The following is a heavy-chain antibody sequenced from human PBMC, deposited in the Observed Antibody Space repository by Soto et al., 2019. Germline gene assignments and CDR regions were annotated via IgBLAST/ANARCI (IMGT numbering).Heavy chain of an antibody. Sequence: PGGSLRLSCAASGFTFSDYYMSWIRQAPGKGLEWVSYISSSSSYTNYADSVKGRFTISRDNAKNSLYLQMNSLRAEDTAVYYCARGWYYDSSGYRNWFDPWGQGTLVTVSS. D-gene: IGHD3-22*01. CDR3: ARGWYYDSSGYRNWFDP. CDR1: GFTFSDYY. J-gene: IGHJ5*02. CDR2: ISSSSSYT. V-gene: IGHV3-11*06.